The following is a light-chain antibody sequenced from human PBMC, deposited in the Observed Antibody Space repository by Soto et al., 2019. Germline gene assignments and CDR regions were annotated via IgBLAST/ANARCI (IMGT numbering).Light chain of an antibody. CDR3: QQYDTYSRT. Sequence: DIQMTQSPSTLSASVGDRVTITCRASQSIKNWLAWYQQKPGEAPKLLIYDASSLQSGVPSRFTGRGSGTEFTLTISSLQPDDFATYYCQQYDTYSRTFGQGTKVDIK. J-gene: IGKJ1*01. CDR1: QSIKNW. CDR2: DAS. V-gene: IGKV1-5*01.